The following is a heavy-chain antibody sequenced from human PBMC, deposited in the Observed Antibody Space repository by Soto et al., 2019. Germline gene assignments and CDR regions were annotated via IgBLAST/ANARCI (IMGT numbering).Heavy chain of an antibody. CDR1: VPSITSNFYY. Sequence: PSQTLSLTCPVSVPSITSNFYYWDWLRRPPGKGLEWIGSIYFDGSTHYKSSLKSRVTISLDTSKNQFSLKLTSVTAADTAVYYCGKVLIGATRHTDFDSWGQGTLVTVSS. D-gene: IGHD2-21*01. J-gene: IGHJ4*02. V-gene: IGHV4-39*01. CDR3: GKVLIGATRHTDFDS. CDR2: IYFDGST.